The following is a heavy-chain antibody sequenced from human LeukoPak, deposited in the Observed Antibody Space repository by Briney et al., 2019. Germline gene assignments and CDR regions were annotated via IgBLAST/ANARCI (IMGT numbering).Heavy chain of an antibody. Sequence: PSETLSLTCTVSGGSISSSTYYWGWIRQPPGKGLEWIGSIYYDGSPNYNPSLKSRVTISVDTSKNQFSLKLASVTAADTVMYYCTRHGLAYCGGDCSFDHWGQGTLVTVSS. CDR2: IYYDGSP. CDR3: TRHGLAYCGGDCSFDH. D-gene: IGHD2-21*02. V-gene: IGHV4-39*01. CDR1: GGSISSSTYY. J-gene: IGHJ4*02.